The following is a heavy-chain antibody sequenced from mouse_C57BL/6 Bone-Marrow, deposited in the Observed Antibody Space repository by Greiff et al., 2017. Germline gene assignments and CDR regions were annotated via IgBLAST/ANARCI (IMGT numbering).Heavy chain of an antibody. J-gene: IGHJ2*01. V-gene: IGHV1-80*01. CDR2: IYPGDGDT. D-gene: IGHD4-1*01. CDR3: ARDWDYFDY. CDR1: GYAFSTYW. Sequence: QVQLQQSGAELVKPGASVKISCKVSGYAFSTYWMNWVKQRPGKGLEWIGQIYPGDGDTNYNGKFKGKATLTADKSSSTAYMQLSSLTFQASEVYFCARDWDYFDYWGQGTTLTVSS.